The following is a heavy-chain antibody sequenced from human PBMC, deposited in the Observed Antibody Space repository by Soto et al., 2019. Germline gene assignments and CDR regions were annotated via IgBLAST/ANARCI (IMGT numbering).Heavy chain of an antibody. CDR1: GFTFSSYA. V-gene: IGHV3-23*01. D-gene: IGHD2-2*01. CDR2: ISGSGGST. J-gene: IGHJ4*02. CDR3: AKVGFSSTSEIDY. Sequence: GGSLRLSCAASGFTFSSYAMSWVRQAPGKGLEWVSAISGSGGSTYYADSAKGRFTISRDNSKNTLYLQMNSLRAEDTAVYYCAKVGFSSTSEIDYWGQGTLVTVSS.